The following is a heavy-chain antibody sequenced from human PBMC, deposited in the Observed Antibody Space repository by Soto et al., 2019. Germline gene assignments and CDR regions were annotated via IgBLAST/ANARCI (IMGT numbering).Heavy chain of an antibody. D-gene: IGHD2-15*01. Sequence: GGSLRLSCAASGFTFSSYAMSWVRQAPGKGLEWVSAISGSGGSTYYADSVKGRFTISRDNSKNTLYLQMNSLRAEDTAVYYCAKRIVAGYCSGGSCHLFDPWGQGTLVTVSS. CDR3: AKRIVAGYCSGGSCHLFDP. CDR2: ISGSGGST. V-gene: IGHV3-23*01. CDR1: GFTFSSYA. J-gene: IGHJ5*02.